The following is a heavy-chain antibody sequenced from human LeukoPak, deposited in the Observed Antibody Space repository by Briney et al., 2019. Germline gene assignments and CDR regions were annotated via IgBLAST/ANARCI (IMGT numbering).Heavy chain of an antibody. D-gene: IGHD6-19*01. Sequence: SETLSLTCTVSGGSISSYYWSWIRQPPGKGLEWIGYIYYSGSTNYNPSLKSRVTMSVDTSKNHFSLRLSSVTAADTAVYYCARDGGSGWYNYWGQGTLVTVSS. J-gene: IGHJ4*02. CDR2: IYYSGST. CDR3: ARDGGSGWYNY. CDR1: GGSISSYY. V-gene: IGHV4-59*12.